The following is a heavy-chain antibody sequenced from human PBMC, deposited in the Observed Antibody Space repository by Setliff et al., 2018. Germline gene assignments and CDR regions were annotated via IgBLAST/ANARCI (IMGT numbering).Heavy chain of an antibody. Sequence: SETLSLTCTVSGDSICSRPFYWGWFRQPAGKELEWIGQIYTSWSTIYNPSLKSRVTILLDTSKNQFSLTLTSVTAADTAVYYCARMTGFQYIDVWGKGTTVTVSS. CDR3: ARMTGFQYIDV. J-gene: IGHJ6*03. D-gene: IGHD3-3*01. V-gene: IGHV4-61*09. CDR1: GDSICSRPFY. CDR2: IYTSWST.